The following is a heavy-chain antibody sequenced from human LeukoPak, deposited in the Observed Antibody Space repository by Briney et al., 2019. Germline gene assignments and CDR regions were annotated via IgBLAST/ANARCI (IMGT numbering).Heavy chain of an antibody. Sequence: GGSLRLSCAASGFTFSSYAMSWVRQAPGKGLEWVSAISGNGGTAYYADSVKGRVTISRDNSKNTLYQQMNSLRDEDAALYYCAKRALGSFYYFDYWGQGALVTVSS. CDR2: ISGNGGTA. CDR1: GFTFSSYA. V-gene: IGHV3-23*01. CDR3: AKRALGSFYYFDY. J-gene: IGHJ4*02.